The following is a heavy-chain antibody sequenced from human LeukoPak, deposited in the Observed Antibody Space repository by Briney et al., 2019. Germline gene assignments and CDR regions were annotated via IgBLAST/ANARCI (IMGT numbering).Heavy chain of an antibody. CDR2: INSDGSAT. CDR3: AKMARYSNTWADY. J-gene: IGHJ4*02. CDR1: GFTFNTYW. V-gene: IGHV3-74*01. Sequence: GGSLRLSCATSGFTFNTYWMYWVRQAPGKGLVWVSRINSDGSATSYADSVKGRFTISRDNSKNTVYLQMNSLRAEDTALYYCAKMARYSNTWADYWGQGTLVTVSS. D-gene: IGHD6-13*01.